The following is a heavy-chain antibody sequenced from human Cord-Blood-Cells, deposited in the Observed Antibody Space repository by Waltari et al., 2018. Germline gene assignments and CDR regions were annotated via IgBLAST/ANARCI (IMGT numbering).Heavy chain of an antibody. CDR2: IYYSGST. CDR3: ARDPRIAAAGNGLVNWFDP. Sequence: QVQLQESGPGLVKPAETLSLTCTVSGGSISSYYWSWIRQPPGKGLEWIGYIYYSGSTNYNPSLKSRVTIAVDTSKNQFSLKLSSVTAADTAVYCCARDPRIAAAGNGLVNWFDPWGQGTLVTVSS. J-gene: IGHJ5*02. CDR1: GGSISSYY. D-gene: IGHD6-13*01. V-gene: IGHV4-59*01.